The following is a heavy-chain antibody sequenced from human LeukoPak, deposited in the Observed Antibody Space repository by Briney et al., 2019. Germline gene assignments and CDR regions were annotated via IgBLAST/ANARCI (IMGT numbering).Heavy chain of an antibody. CDR2: IIPIFGTA. V-gene: IGHV1-69*06. J-gene: IGHJ3*02. Sequence: GASVKVSCKASGGTFSSYAISWVRQAPGQGLEWMGGIIPIFGTANYAQKFQGRVTIAADKSTTTAYMELSSLRSEDTAVYYCARGHRSMDAFDIWGQGTMVTVSS. CDR1: GGTFSSYA. CDR3: ARGHRSMDAFDI. D-gene: IGHD2-8*01.